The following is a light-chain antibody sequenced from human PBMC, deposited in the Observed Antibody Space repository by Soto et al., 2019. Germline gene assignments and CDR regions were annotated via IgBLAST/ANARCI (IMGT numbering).Light chain of an antibody. J-gene: IGKJ1*01. CDR2: KAS. V-gene: IGKV1-5*03. Sequence: DIQMTQSPSTLPASVGDRVTVTCRASQSISSWLAWYQQKPGKAPKLLIYKASTLKSGVPSRFSGSGSGTEFTLTISSLQTDDFATYYCQQYNSYSSWTFGQGTKVDIK. CDR1: QSISSW. CDR3: QQYNSYSSWT.